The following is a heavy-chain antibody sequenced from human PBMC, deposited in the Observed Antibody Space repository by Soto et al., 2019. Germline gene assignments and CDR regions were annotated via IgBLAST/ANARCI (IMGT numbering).Heavy chain of an antibody. V-gene: IGHV3-15*07. Sequence: GGSLRLSCAASGFTFIDAWMNWVRQTPGMGLEWVGRIKSQADGGTADYAAPVKGMFTISRDDSKNTLYLQMNGLKTEDTAVYYCTTSILFWTGHDNWGQGTLVTVSS. D-gene: IGHD3-9*01. CDR1: GFTFIDAW. CDR3: TTSILFWTGHDN. J-gene: IGHJ4*02. CDR2: IKSQADGGTA.